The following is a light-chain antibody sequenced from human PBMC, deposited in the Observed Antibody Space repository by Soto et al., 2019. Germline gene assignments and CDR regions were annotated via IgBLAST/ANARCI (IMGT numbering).Light chain of an antibody. CDR3: SSYTNSTPPLYV. Sequence: SAVTQTASVTASPGQSITIACTGATSDVGDSNRVSWYQHHPGKAPQLMIYDVTTRPSGVSNRFSGSNSGNTASLTISGLHAEDEAFYYCSSYTNSTPPLYVF. V-gene: IGLV2-14*03. J-gene: IGLJ1*01. CDR2: DVT. CDR1: TSDVGDSNR.